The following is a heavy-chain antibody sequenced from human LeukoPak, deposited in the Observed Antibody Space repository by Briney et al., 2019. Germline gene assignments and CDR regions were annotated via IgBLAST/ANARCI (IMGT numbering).Heavy chain of an antibody. D-gene: IGHD2-15*01. CDR3: ARTLGYCSGGSCHNAFDI. CDR2: IYPGDSDT. J-gene: IGHJ3*02. CDR1: GYSFTSYW. V-gene: IGHV5-51*01. Sequence: GESLQISCKGSGYSFTSYWIGWVRPMPGKGLEWMGIIYPGDSDTRYSPSFQGQVTISADKSISTAYLQWSSLKASDTAMYYCARTLGYCSGGSCHNAFDIWGQGTMVTVSS.